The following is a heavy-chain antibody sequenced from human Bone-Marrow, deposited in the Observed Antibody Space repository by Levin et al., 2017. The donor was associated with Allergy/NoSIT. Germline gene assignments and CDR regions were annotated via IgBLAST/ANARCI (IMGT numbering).Heavy chain of an antibody. CDR2: ISSSGSTI. CDR3: ASRIGYCSGGSCYSLYYDYYMDV. D-gene: IGHD2-15*01. J-gene: IGHJ6*03. Sequence: GGSLRLSCAASGFTFSDYYMSWIRQAPGKGLEWVSYISSSGSTIYYADSVKGRFTISRDNAKNSLYLQMNSLRAEDTAVYYCASRIGYCSGGSCYSLYYDYYMDVWGKGTTVTVSS. V-gene: IGHV3-11*01. CDR1: GFTFSDYY.